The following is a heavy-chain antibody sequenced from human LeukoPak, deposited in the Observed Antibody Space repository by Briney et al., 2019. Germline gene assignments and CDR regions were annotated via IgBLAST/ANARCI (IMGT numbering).Heavy chain of an antibody. Sequence: PGGSLRLSCAASGFTFSSYSMNWVRQAPGKGLEWVSSISSSSSYIYYADSVKGRFTISRDNAKNSLYLQMNSLRAEDTAVYYCTRDTPWQDVDTAMVTPDYWGRGTLVTVSS. D-gene: IGHD5-18*01. CDR3: TRDTPWQDVDTAMVTPDY. V-gene: IGHV3-21*01. CDR2: ISSSSSYI. CDR1: GFTFSSYS. J-gene: IGHJ4*02.